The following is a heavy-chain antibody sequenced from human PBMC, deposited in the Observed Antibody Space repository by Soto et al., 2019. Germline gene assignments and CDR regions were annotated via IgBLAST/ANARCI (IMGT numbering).Heavy chain of an antibody. CDR3: ARHLSSSFNYFDY. CDR1: GGSISSSSYY. Sequence: KPSETLSLTCTVSGGSISSSSYYWGCIRQPPGKGLEWIGSIYYSGSTYYNPSLKSRVTISVDTSKNQFSLKLSSVTAADTAVYYCARHLSSSFNYFDYWGQGTLVTVSS. V-gene: IGHV4-39*01. J-gene: IGHJ4*02. CDR2: IYYSGST. D-gene: IGHD6-13*01.